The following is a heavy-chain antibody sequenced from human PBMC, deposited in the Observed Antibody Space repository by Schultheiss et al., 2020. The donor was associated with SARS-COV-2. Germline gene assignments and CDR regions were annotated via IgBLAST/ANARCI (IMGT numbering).Heavy chain of an antibody. J-gene: IGHJ4*02. CDR1: GFTFSGYS. V-gene: IGHV3-21*01. CDR3: ARDQSIIAATTGTFVEYFED. CDR2: ITTSGSDI. D-gene: IGHD6-13*01. Sequence: GGSLRLSCVASGFTFSGYSMNWVRQAPGKGLEWVSSITTSGSDIHYADSVKGRFSISRDNAKDSLYLQIHSLRAEETAVYYCARDQSIIAATTGTFVEYFEDWVRGALVTVSS.